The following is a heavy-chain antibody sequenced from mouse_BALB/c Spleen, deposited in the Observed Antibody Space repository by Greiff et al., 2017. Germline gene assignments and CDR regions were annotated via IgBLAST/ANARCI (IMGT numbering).Heavy chain of an antibody. D-gene: IGHD2-14*01. CDR1: GFNIKDYY. CDR2: IYPENGDT. Sequence: EVQLQQSGAELVRSGASVKLSCTASGFNIKDYYMHWVKQRPEQGLEWIGWIYPENGDTEYAPKFQSTATMTADTSSNTAYLQLSSLTSEDTAVYYCNGDNRYDGGFAYWGQGTLGTVSA. V-gene: IGHV14-4*02. CDR3: NGDNRYDGGFAY. J-gene: IGHJ3*01.